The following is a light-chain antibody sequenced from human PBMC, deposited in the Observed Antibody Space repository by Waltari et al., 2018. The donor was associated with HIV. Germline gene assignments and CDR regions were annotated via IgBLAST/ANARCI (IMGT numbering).Light chain of an antibody. V-gene: IGLV2-8*01. CDR2: DVN. CDR3: SAYGGSYNRLL. CDR1: SGDVGNYNY. J-gene: IGLJ2*01. Sequence: QSALTQPPSASGSPGQSVTISCTGTSGDVGNYNYVPWYQQHPDQAPTLLMFDVNERPSGVPDRFFGSKSGNTASLTVSGLQADDEADYFCSAYGGSYNRLLFGGGTKLTVL.